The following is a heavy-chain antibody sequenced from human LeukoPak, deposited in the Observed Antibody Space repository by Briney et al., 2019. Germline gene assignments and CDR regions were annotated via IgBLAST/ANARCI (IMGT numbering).Heavy chain of an antibody. CDR3: ARDRGAAVAGTGDFDY. D-gene: IGHD6-19*01. CDR2: IKHDGSEK. CDR1: GFTVSSNC. J-gene: IGHJ4*02. Sequence: GGSLRLSCAASGFTVSSNCMSWVRQAPGKGLEWVSNIKHDGSEKYYVDSVKGRFTISRDNAKNSLYMQMNSLRAEDTAVYYCARDRGAAVAGTGDFDYWGQGTMVTVSS. V-gene: IGHV3-7*01.